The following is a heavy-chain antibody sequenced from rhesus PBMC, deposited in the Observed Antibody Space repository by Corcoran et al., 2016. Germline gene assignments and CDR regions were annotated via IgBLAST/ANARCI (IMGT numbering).Heavy chain of an antibody. V-gene: IGHV3-37*01. J-gene: IGHJ4*01. CDR3: ARDGIAGTTYLDY. D-gene: IGHD1-20*01. CDR2: ISGRSSRT. Sequence: EVQLVESGGGLVQPGGSLRLSCAASGFTFSDHYMDWVRQAPGKGLGWVSSISGRSSRTYYPDSVKGRFTISRDNAKNTLYLQMNSPGAEDTAVYYCARDGIAGTTYLDYWGQGVLVTVSS. CDR1: GFTFSDHY.